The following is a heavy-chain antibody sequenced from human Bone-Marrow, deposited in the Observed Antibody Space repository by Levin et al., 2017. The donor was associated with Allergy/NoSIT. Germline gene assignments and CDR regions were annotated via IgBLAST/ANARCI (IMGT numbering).Heavy chain of an antibody. CDR2: INPVNGNT. J-gene: IGHJ5*02. CDR3: AREVIPRGSSRQWLPLDWFAP. D-gene: IGHD5-12*01. V-gene: IGHV1-3*01. Sequence: ASVKVSCKASGYSFTHYAIHWVRQAPGQRLEWMGWINPVNGNTKYSQNVQGRVTITKDTSASTVYVELSSLRSEDTAVYYCAREVIPRGSSRQWLPLDWFAPWGQGTLVTVSS. CDR1: GYSFTHYA.